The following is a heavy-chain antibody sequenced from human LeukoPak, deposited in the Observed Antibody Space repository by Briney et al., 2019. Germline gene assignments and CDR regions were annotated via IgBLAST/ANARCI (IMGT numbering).Heavy chain of an antibody. J-gene: IGHJ4*02. CDR3: ARDRSGSYVN. D-gene: IGHD1-26*01. V-gene: IGHV1-46*01. CDR1: RYTVTSYY. CDR2: INPSGGST. Sequence: GASLKPSCKASRYTVTSYYMHSVRQSPGHRREWMGIINPSGGSTGYAQKFQGRVTMTRDTSTSTVYMELSSLRSEDTAVYYCARDRSGSYVNWGQGTLVTVSS.